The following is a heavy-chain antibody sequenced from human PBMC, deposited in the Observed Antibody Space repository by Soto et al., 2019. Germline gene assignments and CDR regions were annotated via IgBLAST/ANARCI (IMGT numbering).Heavy chain of an antibody. CDR2: IYPGDSDT. J-gene: IGHJ3*02. Sequence: GESLKISCKVSRYSFTSYWIGWVRQMPGKGLEWMGIIYPGDSDTRYSPSFQGQVTISADKSISTAYLQWSSLKASDTAMYYWARKLDSSGYYGFIWGKGKRVTV. CDR3: ARKLDSSGYYGFI. V-gene: IGHV5-51*01. D-gene: IGHD3-22*01. CDR1: RYSFTSYW.